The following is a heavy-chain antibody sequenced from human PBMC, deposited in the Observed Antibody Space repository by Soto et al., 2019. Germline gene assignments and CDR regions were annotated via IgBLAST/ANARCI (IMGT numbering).Heavy chain of an antibody. CDR3: AHSLSGYNWYGGSFDF. CDR1: GFSLTSRPMG. D-gene: IGHD1-1*01. CDR2: IYWDDNK. V-gene: IGHV2-5*02. J-gene: IGHJ4*02. Sequence: QITLKESAPTRVKPTQTLTLTCTFSGFSLTSRPMGVGWIRQPPGKALEWLAFIYWDDNKPYSPSLRSRLTITKNSAGNQVVLKWSCTDPVYTVTSYCAHSLSGYNWYGGSFDFWGQGALVAVSS.